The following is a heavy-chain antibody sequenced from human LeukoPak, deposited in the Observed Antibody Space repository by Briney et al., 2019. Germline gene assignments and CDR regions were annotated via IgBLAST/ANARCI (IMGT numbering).Heavy chain of an antibody. V-gene: IGHV4-34*01. CDR1: GGSFSGYY. D-gene: IGHD3-22*01. CDR3: ARVRRYYDTSGYYYYFDY. Sequence: PSETLSLTCAVYGGSFSGYYWSWIRQPPGKGLEWIGEINHSGSTNYNPSLKSRVTISVDTSKNQFSLKLSSVTAADTAVYYCARVRRYYDTSGYYYYFDYWGQGTLVTVSS. CDR2: INHSGST. J-gene: IGHJ4*02.